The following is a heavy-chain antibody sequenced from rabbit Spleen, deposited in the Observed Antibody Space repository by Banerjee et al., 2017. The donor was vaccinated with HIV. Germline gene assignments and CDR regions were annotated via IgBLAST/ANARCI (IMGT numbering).Heavy chain of an antibody. D-gene: IGHD4-1*01. J-gene: IGHJ4*01. CDR1: GFSFSNKAV. V-gene: IGHV1S45*01. Sequence: QEQLVESGGGLVKPGASLTLTCKASGFSFSNKAVMCWVRQAPGKGLEWIACINTATGKPVYATWAKGRFTISTTSSTTVTLQMTSLTVADTATYFCARDLAGAIGWNFYLWGQGTLVTVS. CDR3: ARDLAGAIGWNFYL. CDR2: INTATGKP.